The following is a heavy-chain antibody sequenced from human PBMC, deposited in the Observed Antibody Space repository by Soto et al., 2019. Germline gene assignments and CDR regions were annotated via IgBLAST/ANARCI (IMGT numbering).Heavy chain of an antibody. D-gene: IGHD3-22*01. CDR3: ARDPYYDSSGYLASYGMDV. Sequence: EVQLVESGGGLVQPGGSLRLSCAASGFTVSSNYMSWVRQAPGKGLEWVSVIYSGGSTYYADSVKGQFTISRHNSKNTLYLQMNSLRAEDTAVYYCARDPYYDSSGYLASYGMDVWGQGTTVTVSS. CDR2: IYSGGST. CDR1: GFTVSSNY. J-gene: IGHJ6*02. V-gene: IGHV3-53*04.